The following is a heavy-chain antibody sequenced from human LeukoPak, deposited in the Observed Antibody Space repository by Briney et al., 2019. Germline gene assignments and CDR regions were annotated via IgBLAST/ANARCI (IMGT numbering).Heavy chain of an antibody. V-gene: IGHV3-15*01. D-gene: IGHD3-3*01. CDR3: AKNDQVREIFALHA. J-gene: IGHJ5*02. Sequence: PGGSLRLSCAASGFTFTNAWMNWVRQAPGKGLEWVGRITTKAEGGTTDYAAPVKGRFSISRDDSKNTVYLQMNSLRGEDTAVYYCAKNDQVREIFALHAWGQGTLVTVSS. CDR2: ITTKAEGGTT. CDR1: GFTFTNAW.